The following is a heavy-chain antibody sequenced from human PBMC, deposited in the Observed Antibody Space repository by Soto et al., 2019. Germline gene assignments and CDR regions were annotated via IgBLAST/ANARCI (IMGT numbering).Heavy chain of an antibody. J-gene: IGHJ4*02. V-gene: IGHV1-69*13. CDR1: GGTFSSYA. CDR3: ARTLRRFSTKAEMVRGVILCY. Sequence: GASVKVSCKASGGTFSSYAISWVRQAPGQGLEWMGGIIPIFGTANYAQKFQGRVTITADESTSTAYMELSSLRSEDTAVYYCARTLRRFSTKAEMVRGVILCYGGQGTLVTVSS. CDR2: IIPIFGTA. D-gene: IGHD3-10*01.